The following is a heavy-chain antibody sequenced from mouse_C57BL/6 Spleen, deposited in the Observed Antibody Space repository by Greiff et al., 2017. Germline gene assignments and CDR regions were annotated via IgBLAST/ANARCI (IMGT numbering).Heavy chain of an antibody. D-gene: IGHD2-1*01. CDR3: ADGNQYYFDY. CDR1: GYSFTGYY. V-gene: IGHV1-39*01. CDR2: INPNYGTT. Sequence: VQLQQSGPELVKPGSSVKISCKASGYSFTGYYMHWVKQSTGQSLEWIGVINPNYGTTSYYQKFKGKSTLTVDQSSSTAYMQLNSLTSADSAVYDCADGNQYYFDYWGQGTTLTVSS. J-gene: IGHJ2*01.